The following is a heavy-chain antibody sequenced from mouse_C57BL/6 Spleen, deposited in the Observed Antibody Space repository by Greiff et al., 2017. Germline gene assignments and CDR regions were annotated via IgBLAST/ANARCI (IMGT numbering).Heavy chain of an antibody. CDR2: ISYDGSN. D-gene: IGHD1-1*02. J-gene: IGHJ3*01. Sequence: EVQLVESGPGLVKPSQSLSLTCSVTGYSITSGYYWNWIRQFPGNKLEWMGYISYDGSNNYNPSLKNRISITRDTSKNQFFLKLNSVTTEDTATYYCAREERYALWGFAYWGQGTLVTVSA. V-gene: IGHV3-6*01. CDR1: GYSITSGYY. CDR3: AREERYALWGFAY.